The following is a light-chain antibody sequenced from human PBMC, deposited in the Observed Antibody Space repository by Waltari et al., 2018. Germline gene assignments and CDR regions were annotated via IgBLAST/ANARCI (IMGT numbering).Light chain of an antibody. V-gene: IGKV4-1*01. CDR1: QSVLYNSNSKNY. CDR3: QQYYNIPRT. Sequence: DIVMTQSPDSLALSLGERATIKSKSSQSVLYNSNSKNYLAWYQQKPGQPPKLPISSASTWESGVPDRFSGSGSEKDFTFIFSNLQAKVMSVYYCQQYYNIPRTFGQGTKLEI. CDR2: SAS. J-gene: IGKJ2*01.